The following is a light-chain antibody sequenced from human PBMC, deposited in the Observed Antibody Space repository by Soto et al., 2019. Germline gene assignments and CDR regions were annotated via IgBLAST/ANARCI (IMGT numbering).Light chain of an antibody. CDR3: QQYNSYPYT. CDR2: DAS. V-gene: IGKV1-5*01. Sequence: DIQMTQAPSTLSASAGDRVTITCRASQSISSWLAWYQQKPGKAPKLLIYDASSLESGVTSRFSGSGSGTEFTLTISSLQPDDFATYYCQQYNSYPYTFGQGTKLEIK. J-gene: IGKJ2*01. CDR1: QSISSW.